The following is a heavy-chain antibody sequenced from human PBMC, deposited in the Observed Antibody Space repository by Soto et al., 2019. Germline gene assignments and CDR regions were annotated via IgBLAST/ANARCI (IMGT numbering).Heavy chain of an antibody. CDR1: GFTFSAYA. V-gene: IGHV3-33*01. J-gene: IGHJ4*02. Sequence: QLQLAESGGGVVQPGRSLRLSCAASGFTFSAYAMHWVRQAPGKGLEWVAGIWFDGNKQSYRDSVKGRFTISRDNSINTLYLEMNSRTAGDTAVYYCARDFEPYPSGPAYWGQGTLVTVSA. CDR3: ARDFEPYPSGPAY. CDR2: IWFDGNKQ. D-gene: IGHD6-19*01.